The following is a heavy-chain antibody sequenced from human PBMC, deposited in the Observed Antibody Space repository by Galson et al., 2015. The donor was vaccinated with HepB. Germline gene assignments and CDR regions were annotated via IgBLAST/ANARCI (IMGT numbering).Heavy chain of an antibody. Sequence: SLRLSCAASGFTFSDYAMTWDRQSPGKGLKWVAGLSGDGGTTYYADSVEGRCTIARDNSKDTVYLQMANLTSDDTAIYYCAKGVVVAATSFDHWGLGTLVTVFS. CDR3: AKGVVVAATSFDH. D-gene: IGHD2-15*01. CDR1: GFTFSDYA. V-gene: IGHV3-23*01. J-gene: IGHJ4*02. CDR2: LSGDGGTT.